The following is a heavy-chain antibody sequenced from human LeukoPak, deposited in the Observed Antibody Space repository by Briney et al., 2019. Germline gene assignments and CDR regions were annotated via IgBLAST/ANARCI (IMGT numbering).Heavy chain of an antibody. CDR1: GFTFSSYW. Sequence: QPGGSLRLSCAASGFTFSSYWMHWVRQAPGKGLEWVSAISGSGGSTYYADSVKGRFTISRDNSKNTLYLQMNSLRAEDTAVYYCAKANGGSFHAFDIWGQGTMVTVSS. CDR3: AKANGGSFHAFDI. CDR2: ISGSGGST. V-gene: IGHV3-23*01. D-gene: IGHD1-26*01. J-gene: IGHJ3*02.